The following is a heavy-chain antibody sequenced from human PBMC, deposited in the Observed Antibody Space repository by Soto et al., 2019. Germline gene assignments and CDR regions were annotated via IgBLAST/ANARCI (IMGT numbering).Heavy chain of an antibody. CDR2: LSGSGTSK. J-gene: IGHJ4*02. D-gene: IGHD1-7*01. CDR1: GFSFVNYA. CDR3: ANATTNGGGVSPFDT. Sequence: GGSLRLSCAASGFSFVNYAMNWVRQAPGKGLEWVSGLSGSGTSKYYADSVKGRFTISRDNSRDTLFLHMNSLTAEDTAVYYWANATTNGGGVSPFDTRGQGALVTVSS. V-gene: IGHV3-23*01.